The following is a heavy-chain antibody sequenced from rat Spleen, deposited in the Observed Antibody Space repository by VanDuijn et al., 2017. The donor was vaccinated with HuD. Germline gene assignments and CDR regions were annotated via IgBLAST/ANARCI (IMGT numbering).Heavy chain of an antibody. CDR3: AREGPTEGPFDY. Sequence: QVQLKESGPGLVQPSQTLSLTCTVSGFSLTSYNVHWVRQPPGKGLEWMGVMWSGGSTDYNSALKSRLSISRDTSKNQVFLKMNSLQSEDTTTYYCAREGPTEGPFDYWGQGVMVTVSS. J-gene: IGHJ2*01. V-gene: IGHV2-45*01. CDR2: MWSGGST. D-gene: IGHD1-11*01. CDR1: GFSLTSYN.